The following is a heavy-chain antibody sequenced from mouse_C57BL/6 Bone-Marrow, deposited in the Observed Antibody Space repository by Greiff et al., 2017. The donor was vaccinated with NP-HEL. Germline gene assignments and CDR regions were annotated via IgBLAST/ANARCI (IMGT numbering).Heavy chain of an antibody. V-gene: IGHV7-3*01. CDR3: ARSYIYYGPDMDY. D-gene: IGHD2-1*01. J-gene: IGHJ4*01. CDR2: IRNKANGYTT. CDR1: GFTFTDYY. Sequence: EVKLVESGGGLVQPGGSLSLSCAASGFTFTDYYMSWVRQPPGKALEWLGFIRNKANGYTTEYSASVKGRFTISRDNSQSILYLQMNALRAEDSATDYCARSYIYYGPDMDYWGQGTSVTVSS.